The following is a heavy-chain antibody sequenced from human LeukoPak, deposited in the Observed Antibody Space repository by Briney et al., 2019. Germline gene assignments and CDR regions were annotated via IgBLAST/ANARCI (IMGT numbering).Heavy chain of an antibody. CDR3: AKYGRSGWEGNFDY. J-gene: IGHJ4*02. D-gene: IGHD6-19*01. V-gene: IGHV7-4-1*02. CDR1: GYTFTSYA. Sequence: ASVKVSCKASGYTFTSYAMNWVRQAPGQGLEWMGWINTNTGNPTYAQGFTGRFVFSLDTSVSTAYLQISSLKAEDTAVYYCAKYGRSGWEGNFDYWGQGTLVTVSS. CDR2: INTNTGNP.